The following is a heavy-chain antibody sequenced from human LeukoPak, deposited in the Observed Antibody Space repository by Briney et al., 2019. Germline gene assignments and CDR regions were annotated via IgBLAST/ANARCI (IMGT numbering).Heavy chain of an antibody. V-gene: IGHV3-23*01. J-gene: IGHJ3*02. Sequence: GGSLRLSCAASGFTFNSYAMSWVRQAPGKGLEWVSAISGSGGSTYYADSVKGRFTISRDNSKNTLYLQMNSLRAEDTAVYYCAKVTAAAGISGYDAFDIWGQGTMVTVSS. CDR3: AKVTAAAGISGYDAFDI. CDR1: GFTFNSYA. D-gene: IGHD6-13*01. CDR2: ISGSGGST.